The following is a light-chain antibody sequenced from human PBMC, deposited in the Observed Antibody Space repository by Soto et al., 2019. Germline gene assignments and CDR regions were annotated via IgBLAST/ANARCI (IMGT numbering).Light chain of an antibody. Sequence: EIVLTQSPGTLSLSAGERATLSCRASQSVSSNYLAWYQQKPGQAPKLLISGVSNRATAIPDRFSGSGSGTDFTLTISRLEPEDFAVYYCQHYGSSPRTFGGGTKLEIK. CDR2: GVS. J-gene: IGKJ4*01. CDR3: QHYGSSPRT. V-gene: IGKV3-20*01. CDR1: QSVSSNY.